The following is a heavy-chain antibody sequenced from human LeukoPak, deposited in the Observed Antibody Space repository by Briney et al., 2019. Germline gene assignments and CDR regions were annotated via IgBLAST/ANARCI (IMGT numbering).Heavy chain of an antibody. CDR2: INHSGST. V-gene: IGHV4-34*01. CDR3: ARVGYDFWSGYHIDY. D-gene: IGHD3-3*01. CDR1: GGSFSGYY. Sequence: PSETLSLTCAVYGGSFSGYYWSWIRQSPGKGLEWIGEINHSGSTNYNPSLKSRVSISVDTSKNQLSHKLSSVTAADTAVYYCARVGYDFWSGYHIDYWGQGTLVTASS. J-gene: IGHJ4*02.